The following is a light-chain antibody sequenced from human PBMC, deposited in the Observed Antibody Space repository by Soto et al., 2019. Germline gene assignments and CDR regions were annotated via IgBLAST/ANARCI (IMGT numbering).Light chain of an antibody. V-gene: IGLV2-14*01. CDR3: SSYTSSSTLI. J-gene: IGLJ2*01. CDR1: SSDVGGYNS. CDR2: EVS. Sequence: QSALTQPASVSGSPGQSITISCTGTSSDVGGYNSVSWYQQYPGKAPKLMIYEVSDRPSGVSNRFSGSKSGNTASLTISGLQAEDEAAYYCSSYTSSSTLILGGGTKLTV.